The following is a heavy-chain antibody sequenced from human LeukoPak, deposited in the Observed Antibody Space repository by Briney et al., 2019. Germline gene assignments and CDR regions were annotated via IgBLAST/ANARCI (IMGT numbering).Heavy chain of an antibody. CDR3: ARTTPVLSVTTTYNWFDT. CDR1: GGSISSSSYY. J-gene: IGHJ5*02. D-gene: IGHD5-12*01. Sequence: PSETLSLTCTVSGGSISSSSYYWGWIRQPPGKGLEWIGEIYHSGSTDYNPSLKSRVTISVDKSKNEFSLNLRSVTAADTAVYYCARTTPVLSVTTTYNWFDTWGQGTLVTVSS. V-gene: IGHV4-39*07. CDR2: IYHSGST.